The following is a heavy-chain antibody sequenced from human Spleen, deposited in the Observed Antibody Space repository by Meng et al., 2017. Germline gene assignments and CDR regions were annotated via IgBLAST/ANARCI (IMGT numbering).Heavy chain of an antibody. CDR2: IIPIFGTA. CDR1: GGTFSSYA. J-gene: IGHJ4*02. V-gene: IGHV1-69*01. D-gene: IGHD4-17*01. CDR3: ARARVTDYGDYVLFDS. Sequence: VESVEGGGEVKRPGSSVKASCKASGGTFSSYAISWVRQAPGQGLEWMGGIIPIFGTANYAQKFQGRVTITADESTTTAYLELSSLSSEDTAVYYCARARVTDYGDYVLFDSWGQGDLVTVSS.